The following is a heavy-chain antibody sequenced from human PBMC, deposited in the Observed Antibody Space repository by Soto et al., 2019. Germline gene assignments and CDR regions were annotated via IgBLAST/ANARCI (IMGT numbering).Heavy chain of an antibody. Sequence: GGSLRLSCAASGFTFSSYAMHWVRQAPGKGLEWVAVISYDGSNKYHADSVKGRFTISRDNSKNTLYLQMNSLRAEDTAVYYCARADTAMVNYGMDVWGQGTTVTVSS. J-gene: IGHJ6*02. CDR2: ISYDGSNK. V-gene: IGHV3-30-3*01. D-gene: IGHD5-18*01. CDR1: GFTFSSYA. CDR3: ARADTAMVNYGMDV.